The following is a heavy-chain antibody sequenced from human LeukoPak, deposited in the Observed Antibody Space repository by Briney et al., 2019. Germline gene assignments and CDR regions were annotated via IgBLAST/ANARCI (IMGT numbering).Heavy chain of an antibody. Sequence: ASVTVSCMASRYTFTSYYIHWVRQAPRQGREWMGIINRSGGSTSYAQKFQGRVTMTRGMSTSKAYMELSSLRSEDTAVYYCARGGYSSKGNAFDIWGRGTMVTVSS. CDR1: RYTFTSYY. CDR3: ARGGYSSKGNAFDI. J-gene: IGHJ3*02. D-gene: IGHD6-13*01. CDR2: INRSGGST. V-gene: IGHV1-46*01.